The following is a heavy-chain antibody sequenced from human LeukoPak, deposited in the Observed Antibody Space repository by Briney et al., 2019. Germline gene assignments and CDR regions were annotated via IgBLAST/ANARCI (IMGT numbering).Heavy chain of an antibody. Sequence: SVKVSCKASGGTFSSYAISWVRQAPGQGLEWMGRIIPILGIANYAQKFQGRVTITADKSTSTAYMELSSLRSEDTAVYYCARARSAATAIPEQAFDIWGQGTMVTVSS. D-gene: IGHD2-2*02. CDR3: ARARSAATAIPEQAFDI. CDR2: IIPILGIA. CDR1: GGTFSSYA. J-gene: IGHJ3*02. V-gene: IGHV1-69*04.